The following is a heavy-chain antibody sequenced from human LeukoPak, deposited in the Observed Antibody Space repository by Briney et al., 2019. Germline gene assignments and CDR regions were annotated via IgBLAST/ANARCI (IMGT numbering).Heavy chain of an antibody. CDR3: ARDVTPIWGSPGMVDY. Sequence: PGGSLRLSCAASGFTFSSYWMSWVRQAPGKGLEWVSSISSSSSYIYYADSVKGRFTISRDNAKNSLYLQMNSLRAEDTAVYYCARDVTPIWGSPGMVDYWGQGTRVTVSS. D-gene: IGHD7-27*01. J-gene: IGHJ4*02. V-gene: IGHV3-21*01. CDR2: ISSSSSYI. CDR1: GFTFSSYW.